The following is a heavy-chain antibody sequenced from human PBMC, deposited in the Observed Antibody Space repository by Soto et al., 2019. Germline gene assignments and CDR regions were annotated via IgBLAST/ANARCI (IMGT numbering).Heavy chain of an antibody. V-gene: IGHV4-31*03. Sequence: QVQLQESGPGLVKPSQTLSLTCTVSGGSISSGGYYWSWIRQHPGKGLEWIGYIYYSGNTYYNPSLKSRVTMAVDTSKNQFSLKLSSVTAADTAVYYCAREYGGQGPFDYWGRGTLVTVSS. J-gene: IGHJ4*02. CDR2: IYYSGNT. D-gene: IGHD4-17*01. CDR1: GGSISSGGYY. CDR3: AREYGGQGPFDY.